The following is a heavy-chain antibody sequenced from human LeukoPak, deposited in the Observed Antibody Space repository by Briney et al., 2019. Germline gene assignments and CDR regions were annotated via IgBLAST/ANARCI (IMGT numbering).Heavy chain of an antibody. D-gene: IGHD4-17*01. Sequence: GGSLRLSCAASGFTFSTYAMSWVRQAPGKGLEWVSYISSSGSTIYYADSVKGRFTISRDNAKNSLYLQMNSLRAEDTAVYYCARDPGGVTSFDYWGQGTLVTVSS. CDR2: ISSSGSTI. J-gene: IGHJ4*02. CDR3: ARDPGGVTSFDY. CDR1: GFTFSTYA. V-gene: IGHV3-48*03.